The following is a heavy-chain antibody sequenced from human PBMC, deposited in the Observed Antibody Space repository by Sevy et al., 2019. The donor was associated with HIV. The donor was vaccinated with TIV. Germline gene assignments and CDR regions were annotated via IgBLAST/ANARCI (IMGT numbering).Heavy chain of an antibody. CDR2: IYPGDSDT. Sequence: GESLKISCKGSGYSFTSYWIGWVRQMPGKGLERMGIIYPGDSDTRYSPTFQGQVTISADKSIGTAYLQWSSLKAWDTAMYYGARQAYCGGDCYSGALENDYWGQGTLVTVSS. CDR1: GYSFTSYW. J-gene: IGHJ4*02. V-gene: IGHV5-51*01. CDR3: ARQAYCGGDCYSGALENDY. D-gene: IGHD2-21*02.